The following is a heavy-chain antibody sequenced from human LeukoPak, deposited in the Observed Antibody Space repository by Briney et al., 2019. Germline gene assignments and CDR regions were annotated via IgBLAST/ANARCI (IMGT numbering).Heavy chain of an antibody. CDR3: ARSLIDTYCGGDCATQGFFDY. J-gene: IGHJ4*02. CDR2: INPNSGGT. CDR1: GYTFTGYY. D-gene: IGHD2-21*01. Sequence: ASVKVSCKASGYTFTGYYMHWVRQAPGQGLEWMGWINPNSGGTNYAQKFQGRVTMTRDTSISTAYMELSRLRSDDTAVYYCARSLIDTYCGGDCATQGFFDYWGQGTLVTVSS. V-gene: IGHV1-2*02.